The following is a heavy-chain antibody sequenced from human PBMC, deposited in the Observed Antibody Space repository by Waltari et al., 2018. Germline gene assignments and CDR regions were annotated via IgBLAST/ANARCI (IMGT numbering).Heavy chain of an antibody. CDR1: GFTFSNYW. CDR3: ARAGLPSAAWPYYSYGVDV. D-gene: IGHD5-12*01. CDR2: INSDGSST. V-gene: IGHV3-74*01. J-gene: IGHJ6*02. Sequence: EVQLVESGGGLVQPGGSLRLSCAASGFTFSNYWMTWVRQAPGKGLVWVSRINSDGSSTTYADSVKGRFAISRDNAKNTLYLQMNSLRAEDTAVYYCARAGLPSAAWPYYSYGVDVWGQGTTVTVSS.